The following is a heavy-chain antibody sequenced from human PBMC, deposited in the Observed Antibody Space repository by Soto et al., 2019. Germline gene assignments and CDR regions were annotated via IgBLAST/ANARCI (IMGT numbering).Heavy chain of an antibody. CDR3: ADGGEWSFNFEY. CDR1: GFSFSIYA. D-gene: IGHD3-3*01. Sequence: EVQLLESGGGLVQPGGSLSLSCAASGFSFSIYAMSWVRQAPGKGLEWVCGISGSGENTYYADSVKGRFTISRDNSKNTLYLQMNNLRVEDKAVYYCADGGEWSFNFEYWGQGTLVTVFS. CDR2: ISGSGENT. J-gene: IGHJ4*02. V-gene: IGHV3-23*01.